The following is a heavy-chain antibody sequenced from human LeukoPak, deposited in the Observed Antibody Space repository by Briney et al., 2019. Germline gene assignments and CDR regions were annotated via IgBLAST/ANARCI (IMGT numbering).Heavy chain of an antibody. D-gene: IGHD3-10*01. Sequence: GGSLRLSCAASGFTFSSYSMNWVRQAPGKWLEWVSSISSSSSYIYYADSVKGRFTISRDNAKNSLYLQMNSLRAEDTAVYYCARDRLYYYGSGSYSSFWGQGTLVTVSS. CDR1: GFTFSSYS. V-gene: IGHV3-21*01. CDR3: ARDRLYYYGSGSYSSF. CDR2: ISSSSSYI. J-gene: IGHJ4*02.